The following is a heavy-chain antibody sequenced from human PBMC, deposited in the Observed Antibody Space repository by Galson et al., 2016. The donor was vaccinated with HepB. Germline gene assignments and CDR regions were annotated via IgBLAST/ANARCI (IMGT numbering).Heavy chain of an antibody. Sequence: SLRLSCAASGFTFRSNGMHWVRQTPGKGLDWVAFISYDGNHKYYADSVKGRFVISRDNSKYTLFLLMNSLRAEDTAVYFCAKDDMDTPMAFSLDVWGQGTTVTVSS. V-gene: IGHV3-30*18. D-gene: IGHD5-18*01. CDR3: AKDDMDTPMAFSLDV. CDR2: ISYDGNHK. J-gene: IGHJ6*02. CDR1: GFTFRSNG.